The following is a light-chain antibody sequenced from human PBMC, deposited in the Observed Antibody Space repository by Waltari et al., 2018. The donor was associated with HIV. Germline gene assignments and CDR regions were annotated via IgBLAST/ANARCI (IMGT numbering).Light chain of an antibody. CDR3: QQYYKIPWT. Sequence: DIVMTQSPDSLTVSLGERATINCRSSQSVLYKSDSKNYLGWFQQKPGKPPKLLFYWASTREYGVPDRFSGSGSGTDFTLTITSLQAEDVAVYYCQQYYKIPWTFGQGTKVEL. CDR1: QSVLYKSDSKNY. CDR2: WAS. J-gene: IGKJ1*01. V-gene: IGKV4-1*01.